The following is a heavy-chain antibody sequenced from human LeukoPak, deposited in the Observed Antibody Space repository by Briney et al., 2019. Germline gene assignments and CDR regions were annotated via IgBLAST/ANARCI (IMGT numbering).Heavy chain of an antibody. V-gene: IGHV3-48*03. CDR1: GFPFSSYE. Sequence: QPGGSLRLSCAASGFPFSSYEMHWVRQAPGKGLEWVSYISSSGSTIYYADSVKGRFTISRDNAKNSLYLQMNSLRAEDTAVYYCARVGVVAALDYWGQGTLVTVSS. CDR3: ARVGVVAALDY. D-gene: IGHD2-15*01. CDR2: ISSSGSTI. J-gene: IGHJ4*02.